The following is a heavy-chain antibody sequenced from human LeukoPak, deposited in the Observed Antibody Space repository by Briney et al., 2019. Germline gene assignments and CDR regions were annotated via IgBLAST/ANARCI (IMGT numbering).Heavy chain of an antibody. V-gene: IGHV3-48*03. CDR1: GFTFSSYE. D-gene: IGHD3-10*01. CDR3: VRVALYYYGSENYYFFEH. CDR2: ISSSGSTI. J-gene: IGHJ4*02. Sequence: GGSLRLSCAASGFTFSSYEMNWVRQAPGKGLEWVSYISSSGSTIYYADSVKGRFTISRDNAKNSLYLQMNSLRAEDTAIYYCVRVALYYYGSENYYFFEHWGQGTPVTASS.